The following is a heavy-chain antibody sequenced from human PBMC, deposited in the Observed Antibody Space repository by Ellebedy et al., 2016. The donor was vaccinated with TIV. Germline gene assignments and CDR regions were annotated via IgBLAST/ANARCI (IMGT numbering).Heavy chain of an antibody. V-gene: IGHV3-7*01. CDR1: GFSFSRSW. J-gene: IGHJ4*02. CDR2: LNPEGSQI. CDR3: ARDPSHGALDF. Sequence: PGGSLRLSCAASGFSFSRSWMAWVRQSPGKGLEWVANLNPEGSQIYYVDSVRGRFTISRDNAKNSLYLQMNSLRVEDTAVYSCARDPSHGALDFWGQGTQVTVSS. D-gene: IGHD2-2*01.